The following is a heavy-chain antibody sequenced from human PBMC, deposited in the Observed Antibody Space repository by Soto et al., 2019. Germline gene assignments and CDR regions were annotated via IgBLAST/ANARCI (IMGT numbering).Heavy chain of an antibody. CDR1: GASITSGAYY. CDR2: IYYSGST. D-gene: IGHD5-18*01. V-gene: IGHV4-31*03. Sequence: PSDTLSLTCTVSGASITSGAYYWSWICQHPGMGLEWIGYIYYSGSTYYNPSLKSRVTISVDTSKNQFSLKLSSVTAADTAVYYCARSGYSYGPNPLLYWGQGTLVTVS. CDR3: ARSGYSYGPNPLLY. J-gene: IGHJ4*02.